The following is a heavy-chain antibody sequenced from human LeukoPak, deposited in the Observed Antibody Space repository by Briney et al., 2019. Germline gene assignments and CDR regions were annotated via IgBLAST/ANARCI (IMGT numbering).Heavy chain of an antibody. CDR1: GGTFSSYA. Sequence: ASEKVSCKASGGTFSSYAISWVRQAPGQGLEWMGGIIPIFGTANYAQKFQGRVTITADKSTSTAYMELSSLRSEDTAVYYCATYYYDSSGYYTRDYWGQGTLVTVSS. J-gene: IGHJ4*02. CDR3: ATYYYDSSGYYTRDY. CDR2: IIPIFGTA. V-gene: IGHV1-69*06. D-gene: IGHD3-22*01.